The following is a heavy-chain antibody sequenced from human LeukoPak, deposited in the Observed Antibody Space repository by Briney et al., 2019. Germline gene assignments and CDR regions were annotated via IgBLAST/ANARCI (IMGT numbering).Heavy chain of an antibody. D-gene: IGHD3-22*01. CDR1: GYTFTSYY. CDR3: ARVPDHYYDSSGYYDY. J-gene: IGHJ4*02. CDR2: INPSGGST. V-gene: IGHV1-46*01. Sequence: RASVNVSCTASGYTFTSYYMHWVRQAPGQGLEWMGIINPSGGSTSYAQKFQGRVTMTRDTSTSTVYMELSSLRSEDTAVYYCARVPDHYYDSSGYYDYWGQGTLVTVSS.